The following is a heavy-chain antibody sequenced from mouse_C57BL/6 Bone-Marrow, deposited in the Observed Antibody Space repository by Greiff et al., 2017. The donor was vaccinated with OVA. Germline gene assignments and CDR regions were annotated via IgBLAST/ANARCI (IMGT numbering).Heavy chain of an antibody. Sequence: EVMLVESGGDLVKPGGSLKLSCAASGFTFSSYGMSWVRQTPDKRLEWVATISSGGSYTYYPDSVKGRFTISRDNAKNTLYLQMSSLKSEDTAMYYCARMGTNAMDYWGQGTSVTVSS. V-gene: IGHV5-6*02. J-gene: IGHJ4*01. CDR1: GFTFSSYG. CDR2: ISSGGSYT. CDR3: ARMGTNAMDY. D-gene: IGHD2-3*01.